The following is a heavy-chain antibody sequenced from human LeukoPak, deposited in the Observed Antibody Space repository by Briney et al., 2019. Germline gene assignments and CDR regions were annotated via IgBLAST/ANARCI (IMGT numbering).Heavy chain of an antibody. J-gene: IGHJ4*02. CDR2: IYYTGPP. V-gene: IGHV4-39*02. Sequence: PSETLSLTCVGTLASPSTSICYWGGIRQSPGGGLECLGSIYYTGPPYYSPFLKSRVTIFVDTSKSHFSLKLISVTAADTAVYFCAPRSFCGAHCLCLDSWGQRILVTVSS. CDR3: APRSFCGAHCLCLDS. CDR1: LASPSTSICY. D-gene: IGHD2-21*02.